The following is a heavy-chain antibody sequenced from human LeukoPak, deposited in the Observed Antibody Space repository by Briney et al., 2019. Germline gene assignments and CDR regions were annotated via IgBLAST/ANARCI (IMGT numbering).Heavy chain of an antibody. Sequence: SGTLSLTCTVSGGTISGSSYYWGSIRQPPGKGMEWNGSIYYSGSTYYNPSLKSRVTISVDTSKNQFSLKLSSLTAADTAVYFCARRVSSGWLNWFDPYGQGTLVTVSS. J-gene: IGHJ5*02. CDR2: IYYSGST. CDR3: ARRVSSGWLNWFDP. D-gene: IGHD6-19*01. V-gene: IGHV4-39*01. CDR1: GGTISGSSYY.